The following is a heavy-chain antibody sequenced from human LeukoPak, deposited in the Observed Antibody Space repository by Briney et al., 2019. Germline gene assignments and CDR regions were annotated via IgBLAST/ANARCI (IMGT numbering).Heavy chain of an antibody. D-gene: IGHD4-11*01. CDR1: GFTFSSYG. V-gene: IGHV3-33*01. CDR2: IWYDGSNK. Sequence: GRSLRLSCAASGFTFSSYGMHWVRQAPGKGLEWVAVIWYDGSNKYYADSVKGRFTISRDNSKNTLYLQMNRLRAEDTAVYYCGRGGDYRHVDYWGQGTLVTVSS. CDR3: GRGGDYRHVDY. J-gene: IGHJ4*02.